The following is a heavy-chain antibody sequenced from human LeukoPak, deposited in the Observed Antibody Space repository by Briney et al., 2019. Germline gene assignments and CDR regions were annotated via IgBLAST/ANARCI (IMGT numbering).Heavy chain of an antibody. CDR1: GGSFSGYY. Sequence: SETLSLTCAVYGGSFSGYYWSWIRQPPGKGLEWIGEINHSGSTNYNPSLKSRVTISVDTSKNQFSLKLNSVTAADTAVYYCARFASWAGAHFYYYMDVWGKGTTVTVSS. CDR2: INHSGST. D-gene: IGHD2/OR15-2a*01. V-gene: IGHV4-34*01. J-gene: IGHJ6*03. CDR3: ARFASWAGAHFYYYMDV.